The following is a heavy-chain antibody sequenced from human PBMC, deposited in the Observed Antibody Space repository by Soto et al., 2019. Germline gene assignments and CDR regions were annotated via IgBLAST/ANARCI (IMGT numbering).Heavy chain of an antibody. D-gene: IGHD2-15*01. V-gene: IGHV1-69*01. CDR3: ARRRGYCSGGSCYFDYYYDGMDV. J-gene: IGHJ6*02. Sequence: QVQLVQSGAEVKKPGSSVKVSCKASGGTFSSYAISWVRQAPGQGLEWMGGIIPIFGTANYAQKFQGRVTITADESTSTAYMELSSLRSEDTAVYYCARRRGYCSGGSCYFDYYYDGMDVWGQGTTVTVSS. CDR1: GGTFSSYA. CDR2: IIPIFGTA.